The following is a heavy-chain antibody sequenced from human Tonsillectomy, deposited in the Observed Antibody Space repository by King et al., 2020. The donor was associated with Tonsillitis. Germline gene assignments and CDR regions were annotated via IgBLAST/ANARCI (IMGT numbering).Heavy chain of an antibody. CDR1: VFTFSSYA. CDR2: MSGAGDST. J-gene: IGHJ5*02. V-gene: IGHV3-23*04. D-gene: IGHD1-1*01. CDR3: AKTTQAINSVVPNTSFDP. Sequence: VQLVESGGGLVQPGGSLRLSCAASVFTFSSYAMSWVRQAPGKGREWVSAMSGAGDSTYYADPVKGGFTIPTEHSKNTLYLQMNSLRAEDTAVYYCAKTTQAINSVVPNTSFDPWGQGTLVTVSS.